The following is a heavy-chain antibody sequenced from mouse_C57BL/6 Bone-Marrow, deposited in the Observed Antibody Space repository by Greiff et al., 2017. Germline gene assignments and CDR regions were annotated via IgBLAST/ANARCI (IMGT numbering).Heavy chain of an antibody. Sequence: VQLQQPGTELVKPGASVKLSCKASGYTFTSYWMHWVKQRPGQGLEWIGNINPSNGGTNYNEKFKSKATLTVDNSSSTAYMQLSSLTSEDSAVYYCARSGGWLLRRFYYAMDYWGQGTSVTVSS. J-gene: IGHJ4*01. CDR2: INPSNGGT. CDR3: ARSGGWLLRRFYYAMDY. CDR1: GYTFTSYW. D-gene: IGHD2-3*01. V-gene: IGHV1-53*01.